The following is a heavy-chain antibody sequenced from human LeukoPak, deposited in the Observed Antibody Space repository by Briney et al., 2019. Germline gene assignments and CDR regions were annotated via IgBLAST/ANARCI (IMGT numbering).Heavy chain of an antibody. D-gene: IGHD5-12*01. CDR2: IHYSGST. CDR1: GGSISSGDYY. Sequence: SETLSLTCSVSGGSISSGDYYWSWIRQHPGKGLEWIGYIHYSGSTYCNPSLKSRVSISFSTSKNRFSLQLSSVTAADTAVYYCARVIGYDQLDYWGQGTLVTVSS. J-gene: IGHJ4*02. CDR3: ARVIGYDQLDY. V-gene: IGHV4-31*03.